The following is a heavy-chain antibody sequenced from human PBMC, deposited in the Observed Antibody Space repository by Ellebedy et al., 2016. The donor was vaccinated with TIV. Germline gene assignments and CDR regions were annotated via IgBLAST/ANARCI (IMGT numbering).Heavy chain of an antibody. CDR1: GFTFSRNV. D-gene: IGHD5-18*01. V-gene: IGHV3-23*01. J-gene: IGHJ3*01. Sequence: GGSLRLXXAVSGFTFSRNVMNWVRQAPGKGLEWVSSISANGINTYDADSVKGRFTISRDNSKNTLYLQMNGLRAEDTAIYYCAKTKGYSDAFDSWGQGTMVTVS. CDR3: AKTKGYSDAFDS. CDR2: ISANGINT.